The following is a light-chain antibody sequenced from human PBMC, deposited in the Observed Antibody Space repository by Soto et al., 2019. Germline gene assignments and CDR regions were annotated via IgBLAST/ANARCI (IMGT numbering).Light chain of an antibody. V-gene: IGKV3-11*01. CDR1: QSVTSN. CDR3: QQRSKWPLT. Sequence: EIVLTQSSATLSLSPGERATLSCRASQSVTSNALAWYQQKPGQAPRLLIYGVSSRATGIPDRFSGSGSGTDFTLTIRSIATEDFAVYYCQQRSKWPLTFGGGTKVDIK. CDR2: GVS. J-gene: IGKJ4*01.